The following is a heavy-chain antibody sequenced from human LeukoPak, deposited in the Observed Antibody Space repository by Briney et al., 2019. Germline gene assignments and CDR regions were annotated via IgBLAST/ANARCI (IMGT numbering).Heavy chain of an antibody. J-gene: IGHJ4*02. Sequence: GGSLRLSCAASGFTFSGSAMHWVRQASGKGLEWVGRIRNKANSYATAYAASVKGRFTISRDDSKNTAYLQMNSLKTEDTAVYYCTRPSYDYVWGSSPDYWGQGTLVTVSS. CDR3: TRPSYDYVWGSSPDY. CDR2: IRNKANSYAT. V-gene: IGHV3-73*01. CDR1: GFTFSGSA. D-gene: IGHD3-16*01.